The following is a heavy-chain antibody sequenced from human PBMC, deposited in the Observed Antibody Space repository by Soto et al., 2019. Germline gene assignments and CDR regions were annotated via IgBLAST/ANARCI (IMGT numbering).Heavy chain of an antibody. CDR1: GYTLTELS. D-gene: IGHD6-19*01. Sequence: ASVKVSCKVSGYTLTELSMHWVRQAPGKGPEWMGGFDPEDGETIYAQKFQGRVTMTEDTSTDTAYMELSSLRSEDTAVYYCASRGSSGWYAVGFDPWGQGTLVTVSS. CDR2: FDPEDGET. J-gene: IGHJ5*02. V-gene: IGHV1-24*01. CDR3: ASRGSSGWYAVGFDP.